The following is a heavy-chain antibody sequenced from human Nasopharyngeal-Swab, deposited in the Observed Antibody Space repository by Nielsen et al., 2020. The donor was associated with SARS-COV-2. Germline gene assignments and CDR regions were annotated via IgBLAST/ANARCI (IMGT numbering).Heavy chain of an antibody. CDR3: AKEVGLLWFGELTYYYYGMDV. V-gene: IGHV3-30*18. Sequence: GGSLRLSCAASGFTFSSYGMHWVRQAPGKGLEWVAVISYDGSNKYYADSVKGRFTISRDNSKNTLYLQMNSLRAEDTAVYYCAKEVGLLWFGELTYYYYGMDVWGQGTTVTVSS. CDR1: GFTFSSYG. CDR2: ISYDGSNK. D-gene: IGHD3-10*01. J-gene: IGHJ6*02.